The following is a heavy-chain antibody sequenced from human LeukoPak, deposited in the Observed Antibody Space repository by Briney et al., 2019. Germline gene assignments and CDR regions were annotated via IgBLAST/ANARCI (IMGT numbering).Heavy chain of an antibody. CDR3: ARSLGYYDSSGDAFDI. CDR2: IYPGDSDT. J-gene: IGHJ3*02. Sequence: GESLKISCKGSGYSFTSYWIGWVRQMPGKGLEWMGIIYPGDSDTRYSPSFQGQVTISADKSISTAYLQWSSLKASDTAMYYCARSLGYYDSSGDAFDIWGQGTMVTASS. V-gene: IGHV5-51*01. D-gene: IGHD3-22*01. CDR1: GYSFTSYW.